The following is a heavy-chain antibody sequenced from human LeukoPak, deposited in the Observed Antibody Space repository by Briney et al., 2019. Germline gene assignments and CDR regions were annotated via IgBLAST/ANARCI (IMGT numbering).Heavy chain of an antibody. CDR2: ISYDGSNK. CDR1: GFTFSSYA. V-gene: IGHV3-30-3*01. Sequence: GGSLRLSCAASGFTFSSYAMHWVRQAPGKGLEWVAVISYDGSNKYYADSVKGRFTISRDNAKNSLYLQMNSLRAEDTAVYYCARDVDTALVPHFDYWGQGTLVTVSS. D-gene: IGHD5-18*01. J-gene: IGHJ4*02. CDR3: ARDVDTALVPHFDY.